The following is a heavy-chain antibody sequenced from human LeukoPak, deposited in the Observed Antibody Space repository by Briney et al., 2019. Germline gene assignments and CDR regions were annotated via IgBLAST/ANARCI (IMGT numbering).Heavy chain of an antibody. J-gene: IGHJ4*02. D-gene: IGHD6-19*01. CDR2: INHSGST. Sequence: SETLSLTCAVYGGSFSGYYWGWIRQPPGKGLEWIGEINHSGSTNYNPSLKSRVTISVDTSKNQFSLKLSSVTAADTAVYYCARSGSSGWQKPYYFDYWGQGTLVTVSS. CDR1: GGSFSGYY. CDR3: ARSGSSGWQKPYYFDY. V-gene: IGHV4-34*01.